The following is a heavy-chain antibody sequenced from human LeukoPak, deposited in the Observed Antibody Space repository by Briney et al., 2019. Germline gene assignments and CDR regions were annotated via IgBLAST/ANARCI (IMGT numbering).Heavy chain of an antibody. D-gene: IGHD6-13*01. Sequence: PSETLSLTCAVYGGSFSGYYWSWIRQPPGKGLEWIGEINHSGSTNYNPSLKSRVTISVDTSKNQFSLKLSSVTAADTAVYYCARGKRYSSSPTAGFVPWGQGTLVTVSS. CDR1: GGSFSGYY. V-gene: IGHV4-34*01. CDR2: INHSGST. CDR3: ARGKRYSSSPTAGFVP. J-gene: IGHJ5*02.